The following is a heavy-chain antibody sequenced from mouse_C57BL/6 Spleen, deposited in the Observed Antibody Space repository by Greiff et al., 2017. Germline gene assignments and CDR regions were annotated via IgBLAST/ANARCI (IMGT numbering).Heavy chain of an antibody. Sequence: QVQLQQSGPELVKPGASVKISCKASGYAFSSSWLNWVKQRPGKGLEWIGRIYPGDGDTNYNGKFKGKATLTADKSSSTAYMQLSSLTSEDSAVYFCARETVMGYGSSWYFDVWGTGTTVTVSS. J-gene: IGHJ1*03. CDR3: ARETVMGYGSSWYFDV. CDR1: GYAFSSSW. D-gene: IGHD1-1*01. CDR2: IYPGDGDT. V-gene: IGHV1-82*01.